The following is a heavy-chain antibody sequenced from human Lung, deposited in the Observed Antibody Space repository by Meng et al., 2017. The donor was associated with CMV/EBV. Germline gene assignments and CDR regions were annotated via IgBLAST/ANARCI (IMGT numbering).Heavy chain of an antibody. CDR1: RGSISSDVHY. J-gene: IGHJ4*02. V-gene: IGHV4-39*01. CDR3: ARQGTAAAVTRPRTFDY. Sequence: SETLSLTCTVSRGSISSDVHYWGWIRQPPGKGLEWIGNIFHSGSAYYNPSLKSRVSISVDTSKNQFSLKLSSVTAADTAMYYCARQGTAAAVTRPRTFDYWGQGTLVTFSS. CDR2: IFHSGSA. D-gene: IGHD6-13*01.